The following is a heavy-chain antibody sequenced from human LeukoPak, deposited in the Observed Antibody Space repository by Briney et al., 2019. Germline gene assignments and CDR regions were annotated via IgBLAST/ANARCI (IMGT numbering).Heavy chain of an antibody. Sequence: PSETLSLTCTVSGVSISSSNSYWGWIRQPPGKGLEWIGSIYYSGNTNYNPSLKSRVTISVDTSKNQFSLKLSSVTAADTAVYYCARRRYSYGGYDYWGQGTLVTVSS. D-gene: IGHD5-18*01. V-gene: IGHV4-39*01. CDR1: GVSISSSNSY. J-gene: IGHJ4*02. CDR2: IYYSGNT. CDR3: ARRRYSYGGYDY.